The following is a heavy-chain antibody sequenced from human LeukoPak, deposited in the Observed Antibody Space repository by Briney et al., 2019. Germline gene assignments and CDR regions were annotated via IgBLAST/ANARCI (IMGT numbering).Heavy chain of an antibody. CDR3: ARDWNYYDSSGYYPPNFDY. V-gene: IGHV1-3*01. Sequence: GASVKVSCMASGYTFTSYAMHWVRQAPGQRLEWMGWINAGNGNTKYSQKFQGRVTITRDTSASTAYMELSSLRSEDTAVYYCARDWNYYDSSGYYPPNFDYWGQGTLVTVSS. J-gene: IGHJ4*02. CDR1: GYTFTSYA. D-gene: IGHD3-22*01. CDR2: INAGNGNT.